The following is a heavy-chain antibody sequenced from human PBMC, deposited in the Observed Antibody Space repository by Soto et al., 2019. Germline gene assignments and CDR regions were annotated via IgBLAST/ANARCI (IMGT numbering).Heavy chain of an antibody. V-gene: IGHV1-2*04. D-gene: IGHD2-15*01. CDR2: INPNSGGT. CDR3: ARAYCSGGSCYSYDD. CDR1: GYTFTGSY. J-gene: IGHJ4*02. Sequence: QVQLVQSGAEVKKPGASVKVSCKASGYTFTGSYMHWVRQAPGQGLEWMGWINPNSGGTNYAQKFQGWVTMTRDTSISTAYMELRRLRSDDTAVYYCARAYCSGGSCYSYDDWGQGTLVTVSS.